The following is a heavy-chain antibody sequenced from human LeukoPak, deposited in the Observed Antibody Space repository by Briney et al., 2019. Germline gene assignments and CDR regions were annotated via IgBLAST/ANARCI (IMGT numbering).Heavy chain of an antibody. CDR2: INIYFPESD. J-gene: IGHJ4*02. Sequence: SETLSLTCSVSGGSITATGYYWAWIHQPPGKGLQWIGNINIYFPESDYSNPSLKSRLNITVDTSKNQFSLNLSSVTAADTAVCYCATSAGHSGTYFDYWGQGTLVTVSS. D-gene: IGHD1-26*01. CDR3: ATSAGHSGTYFDY. V-gene: IGHV4-39*01. CDR1: GGSITATGYY.